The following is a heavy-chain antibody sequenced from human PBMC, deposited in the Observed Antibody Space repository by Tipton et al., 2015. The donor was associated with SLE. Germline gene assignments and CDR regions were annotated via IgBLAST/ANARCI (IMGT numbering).Heavy chain of an antibody. J-gene: IGHJ6*02. CDR3: ATVEVDTATQFMDV. CDR2: IDPSDSYT. CDR1: GYSFTSYW. D-gene: IGHD5-18*01. V-gene: IGHV5-10-1*01. Sequence: QLVQSGAEAKKPGESLKISCKGSGYSFTSYWISWVRQMPGKGLEWMGRIDPSDSYTNYSPSFQGHVTISADKSISTAYLQWSSLKASDTAMYYCATVEVDTATQFMDVWGQGTTVTVSS.